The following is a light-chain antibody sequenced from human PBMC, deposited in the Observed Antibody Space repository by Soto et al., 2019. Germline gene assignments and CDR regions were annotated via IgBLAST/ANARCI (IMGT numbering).Light chain of an antibody. CDR2: AAS. CDR3: QQSYSTPWT. Sequence: DIPMTQSPSSLSASVGDRVTITCRASQSISTYLNWYQQKPGKAPKLLIYAASSLQSGVPSRFSGGGSGTDLTLTISSLQPEDFATYYCQQSYSTPWTFGQGTKVEVK. J-gene: IGKJ1*01. CDR1: QSISTY. V-gene: IGKV1-39*01.